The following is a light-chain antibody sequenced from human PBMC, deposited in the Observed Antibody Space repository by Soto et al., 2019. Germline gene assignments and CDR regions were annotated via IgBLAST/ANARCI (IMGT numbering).Light chain of an antibody. CDR2: AAS. Sequence: IRLTQSPSSLSASVGDRVTITCRASQYIAIYLAWYQQKPGEAPKLLIYAASTLYCGVPSRFSGSGSGTDFALTITSLQAEDFATYYCQQLRMYPSTFGGGTKVDIK. J-gene: IGKJ4*01. V-gene: IGKV1-9*01. CDR3: QQLRMYPST. CDR1: QYIAIY.